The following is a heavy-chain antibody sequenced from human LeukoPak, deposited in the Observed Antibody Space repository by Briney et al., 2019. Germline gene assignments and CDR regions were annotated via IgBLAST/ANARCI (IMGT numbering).Heavy chain of an antibody. CDR1: GYTFTSYY. Sequence: ASVKVSCKASGYTFTSYYMHWVRQAPGQGLEWMGWINPNSGGTNYAQKFQGRVTMTRDTSISTAYMELSRLRSDDTAVYYCARRYSSSWPPRYWGQGTLVTVSS. CDR2: INPNSGGT. D-gene: IGHD6-13*01. V-gene: IGHV1-2*02. CDR3: ARRYSSSWPPRY. J-gene: IGHJ4*02.